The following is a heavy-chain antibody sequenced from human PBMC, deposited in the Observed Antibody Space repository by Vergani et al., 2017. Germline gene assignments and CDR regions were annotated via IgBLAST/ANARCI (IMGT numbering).Heavy chain of an antibody. CDR2: MNSNSGNT. Sequence: QVQLVQSGAEVKKPGASLKVSCTASGYTFTSYDINWVRQAPGQGLEWMGWMNSNSGNTGYAQKFQGRVTITRNNSISTAYMELSSLRSEDTAVYYCARAIRSKGRYYIDCWGQGTLVTVSS. V-gene: IGHV1-8*03. J-gene: IGHJ4*02. CDR1: GYTFTSYD. D-gene: IGHD2-21*01. CDR3: ARAIRSKGRYYIDC.